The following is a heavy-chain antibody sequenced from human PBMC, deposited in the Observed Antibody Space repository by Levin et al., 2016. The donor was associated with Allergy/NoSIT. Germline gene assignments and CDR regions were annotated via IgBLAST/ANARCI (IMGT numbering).Heavy chain of an antibody. Sequence: VRQAPRKGLEWVAGITGRTDNRYYADSVKGRFTISRDNSKSMLYLQMNSLSVDDTAIYYCAKDGGSWLGDLINWFDSWGQGSLVTVSS. J-gene: IGHJ5*01. V-gene: IGHV3-23*01. CDR3: AKDGGSWLGDLINWFDS. D-gene: IGHD3-10*01. CDR2: ITGRTDNR.